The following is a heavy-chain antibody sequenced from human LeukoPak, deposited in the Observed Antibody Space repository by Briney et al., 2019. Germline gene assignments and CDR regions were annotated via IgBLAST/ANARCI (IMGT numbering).Heavy chain of an antibody. D-gene: IGHD3-3*01. CDR3: AKDYNSEWLSEIDY. CDR1: GFTFSSYG. CDR2: K. Sequence: GGSLRLSCAASGFTFSSYGTHWVRQAPGKGLEWVAVKYYADSVKGRFTISRDNSKNTLYLQMNSLRAEDTAVYYCAKDYNSEWLSEIDYWGQGTLVTVSS. J-gene: IGHJ4*02. V-gene: IGHV3-30*18.